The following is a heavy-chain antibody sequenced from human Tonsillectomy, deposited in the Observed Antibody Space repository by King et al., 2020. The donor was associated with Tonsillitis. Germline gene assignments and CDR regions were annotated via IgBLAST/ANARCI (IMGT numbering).Heavy chain of an antibody. CDR3: ARDGSWGGSYSPRY. V-gene: IGHV3-33*08. CDR2: IWYDGSNK. CDR1: GFTFSSYG. Sequence: QVQLVESGGGVVQPGRSLRLSCAVSGFTFSSYGMHWVRQAPGKGLEWVAVIWYDGSNKYYADSVKGRFTISRDNSKNTLYLQMNSLRAEDTAVYYCARDGSWGGSYSPRYWGQGTLVTVSS. D-gene: IGHD1-26*01. J-gene: IGHJ4*02.